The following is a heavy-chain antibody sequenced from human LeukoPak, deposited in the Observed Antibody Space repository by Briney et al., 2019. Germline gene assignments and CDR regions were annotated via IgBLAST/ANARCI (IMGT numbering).Heavy chain of an antibody. V-gene: IGHV4-30-4*01. CDR1: GGSISSGDYY. D-gene: IGHD1-1*01. CDR2: IYYSGST. J-gene: IGHJ4*02. Sequence: SQTLSLTCTVSGGSISSGDYYWSWIRQPPGKGLEWIGYIYYSGSTYYNPSLKSRVTISVDTSKNQFSLKLSSVTAADTAVYYCASRTTGTWYFDYGGQGTLVTVSS. CDR3: ASRTTGTWYFDY.